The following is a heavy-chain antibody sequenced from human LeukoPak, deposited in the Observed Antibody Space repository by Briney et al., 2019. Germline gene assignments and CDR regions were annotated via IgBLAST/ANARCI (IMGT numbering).Heavy chain of an antibody. J-gene: IGHJ4*02. CDR3: ARHLNLNYYDSSGYYVKYFDY. V-gene: IGHV4-4*02. Sequence: PSETLSLTCTVSGGSISSSNWWSWVRQSPGKGLEWIGEIYHSGSTNYNPSLKSRVTISVDKSKTQFSLNLSSVTAADTAVYYCARHLNLNYYDSSGYYVKYFDYWGQGTLVTVSS. CDR2: IYHSGST. CDR1: GGSISSSNW. D-gene: IGHD3-22*01.